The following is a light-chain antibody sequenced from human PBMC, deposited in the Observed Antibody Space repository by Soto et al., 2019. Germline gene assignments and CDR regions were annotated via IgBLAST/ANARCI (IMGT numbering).Light chain of an antibody. CDR1: QGIGDS. J-gene: IGKJ1*01. V-gene: IGKV1-12*01. CDR3: HQYNNWWT. CDR2: TAS. Sequence: DIQMTQSPSYVSASVGDRVTITCRASQGIGDSLAWYQQKPGKAPNLLIHTASSLERGVPSRFSGGGSATDFTLTISSLQSEDFAVYYCHQYNNWWTFGQGTKVDNK.